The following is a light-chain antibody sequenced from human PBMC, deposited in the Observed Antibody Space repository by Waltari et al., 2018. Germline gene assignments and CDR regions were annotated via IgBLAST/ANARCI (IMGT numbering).Light chain of an antibody. CDR1: SSDVGNYNY. J-gene: IGLJ1*01. CDR2: EVN. Sequence: QSALTQPASVSGSPGPSTTISCTGTSSDVGNYNYASWYQQHPGKAPKLMIHEVNNRPSGVSNRFSGSKSGYTASLTISGLQGEDEADYYCSSYSSISFLVFGSGTTVTVL. CDR3: SSYSSISFLV. V-gene: IGLV2-14*01.